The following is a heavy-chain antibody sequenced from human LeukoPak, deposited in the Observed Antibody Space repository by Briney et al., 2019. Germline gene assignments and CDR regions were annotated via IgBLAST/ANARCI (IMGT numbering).Heavy chain of an antibody. CDR1: GFTFSSYG. CDR2: ISHSGGST. V-gene: IGHV3-23*01. Sequence: GGSLRLSCAASGFTFSSYGMHWVRQAPGKGLEWVSAISHSGGSTYYAASVKGRFTISRDNSKNTLYLQMNSLRAEDTAVYYCAKDLTRYYDSSGYYDYWGQGTLVTVSS. D-gene: IGHD3-22*01. J-gene: IGHJ4*02. CDR3: AKDLTRYYDSSGYYDY.